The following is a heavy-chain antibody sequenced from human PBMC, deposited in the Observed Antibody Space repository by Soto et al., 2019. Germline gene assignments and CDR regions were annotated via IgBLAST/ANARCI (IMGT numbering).Heavy chain of an antibody. CDR3: ARHGVGAVLYYGMDV. CDR1: GYSFTSYW. Sequence: PGESLKISCKGSGYSFTSYWISWVRQMPGKGLEWMGRIDPSDSYTNYSPSFQGHVTISADKSISTAYLQWSSLKASDTAMYYCARHGVGAVLYYGMDVWGQGTTVTVSS. CDR2: IDPSDSYT. J-gene: IGHJ6*02. V-gene: IGHV5-10-1*01. D-gene: IGHD1-26*01.